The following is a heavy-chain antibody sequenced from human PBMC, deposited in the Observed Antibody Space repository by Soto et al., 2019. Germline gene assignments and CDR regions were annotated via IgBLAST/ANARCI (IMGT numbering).Heavy chain of an antibody. V-gene: IGHV3-30-3*01. J-gene: IGHJ5*02. CDR2: ISYDGSNK. CDR3: ARERIVRGVGTFDP. D-gene: IGHD3-10*02. CDR1: GFTFRSYA. Sequence: QVQLVESGGGVVQPGRSLRRSCAASGFTFRSYAMHWVRQAPGKGLGWVAVISYDGSNKYYADSVKGRFTISRDNSKNTLYLQMNSMRAEDTAVYYCARERIVRGVGTFDPWGQGTLVTVSS.